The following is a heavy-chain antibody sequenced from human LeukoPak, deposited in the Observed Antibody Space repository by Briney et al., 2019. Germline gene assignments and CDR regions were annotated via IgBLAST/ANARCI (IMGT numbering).Heavy chain of an antibody. CDR1: GFTFSSYA. CDR2: VSVSGDTT. J-gene: IGHJ4*02. D-gene: IGHD2-15*01. V-gene: IGHV3-23*01. CDR3: AKVVSGGNCYQSVY. Sequence: GGSLRLSCVASGFTFSSYAVNWVRQAPGKGLEWVSVVSVSGDTTYFADSVKGRFTISRDNSKNTLYLQMNSLRAHDTAIYYCAKVVSGGNCYQSVYWGQGTLVTVSS.